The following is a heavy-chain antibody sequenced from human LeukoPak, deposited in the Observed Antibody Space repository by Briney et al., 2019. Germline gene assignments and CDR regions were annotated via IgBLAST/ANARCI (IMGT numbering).Heavy chain of an antibody. CDR2: ISAYNGNT. CDR3: ASQYCSSTSCFHFDY. J-gene: IGHJ4*02. V-gene: IGHV1-18*01. CDR1: GYTFTSYD. D-gene: IGHD2-2*01. Sequence: ASVKVSCKASGYTFTSYDINWVRQATGQGLEWMGWISAYNGNTNYAQKLQGRVTMTTDTSTSTAYMELRSLRSDDTAVYYCASQYCSSTSCFHFDYWGQGTLVTVSS.